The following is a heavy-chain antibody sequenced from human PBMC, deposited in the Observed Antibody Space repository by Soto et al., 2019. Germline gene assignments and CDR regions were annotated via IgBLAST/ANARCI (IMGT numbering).Heavy chain of an antibody. CDR1: GGSFSGYY. CDR2: INHSGST. V-gene: IGHV4-34*01. D-gene: IGHD2-21*01. CDR3: ARAPKGVPKSYSYRAF. J-gene: IGHJ6*03. Sequence: SETLSLTCAVYGGSFSGYYWSWIRQPPGKGLEWIGEINHSGSTNYNPSLKSRVTISVDTSKNQFSLKLSSVTAADTAVYYCARAPKGVPKSYSYRAFGGKGTTVPVS.